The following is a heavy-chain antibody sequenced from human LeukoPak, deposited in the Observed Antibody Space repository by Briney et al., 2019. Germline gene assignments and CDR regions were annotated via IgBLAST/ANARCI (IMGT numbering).Heavy chain of an antibody. CDR1: GFTFSSYE. V-gene: IGHV3-48*03. D-gene: IGHD4-17*01. Sequence: GGSLRLSCAASGFTFSSYEMNWVRQAPGKGLEGVSYISSSGSTIYYADSVKGRFTISRDNAKNSLYLQMNSLRAEDTAVYYCARDTGDYGRDYWGQGTLVTVSS. CDR2: ISSSGSTI. J-gene: IGHJ4*02. CDR3: ARDTGDYGRDY.